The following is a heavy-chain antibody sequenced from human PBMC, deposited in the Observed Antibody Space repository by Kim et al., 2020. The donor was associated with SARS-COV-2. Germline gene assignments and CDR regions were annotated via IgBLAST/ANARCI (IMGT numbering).Heavy chain of an antibody. CDR1: GGSISSSNW. V-gene: IGHV4-4*02. CDR2: IYHSGST. Sequence: SETLSLTCAVSGGSISSSNWWSWVRQPPGKGLEWIGEIYHSGSTNYNPSLKSRVTISVDKSKNQFSLKLSSVTAADTAVYYCARAESITIFGVVITGAFDIWGQGTMVTVSS. J-gene: IGHJ3*02. CDR3: ARAESITIFGVVITGAFDI. D-gene: IGHD3-3*01.